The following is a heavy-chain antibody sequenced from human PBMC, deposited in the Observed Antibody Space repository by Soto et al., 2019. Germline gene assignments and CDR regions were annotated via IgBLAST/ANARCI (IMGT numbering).Heavy chain of an antibody. J-gene: IGHJ4*02. Sequence: ASVKVSCKASGYTFTSYAIHWVRQAPGQRLEWMGWIHAGNDFTKYSQKFQGRVTITRDTSASTAYMELSSLRSEDTAVYYCAREDTSMAHAFDYCGQGTLVTVYS. CDR2: IHAGNDFT. CDR3: AREDTSMAHAFDY. CDR1: GYTFTSYA. D-gene: IGHD5-18*01. V-gene: IGHV1-3*01.